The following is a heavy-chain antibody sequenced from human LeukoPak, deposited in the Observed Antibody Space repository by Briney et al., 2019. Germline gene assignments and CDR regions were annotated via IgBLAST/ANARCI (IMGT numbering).Heavy chain of an antibody. J-gene: IGHJ4*02. Sequence: GGSLRLSCAASGFTFTDVYMSWIRQSPGKGLEWLAYISPNSAEISYADSVKGRFTISRDNAKNSLYLQMNSLRVEDTGIYYCSRDPRSLDYWGQGALVTVSS. CDR3: SRDPRSLDY. CDR2: ISPNSAEI. CDR1: GFTFTDVY. V-gene: IGHV3-11*01.